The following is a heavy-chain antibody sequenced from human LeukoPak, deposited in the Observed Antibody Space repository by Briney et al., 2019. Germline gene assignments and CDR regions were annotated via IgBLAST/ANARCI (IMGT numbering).Heavy chain of an antibody. CDR3: ARGPWSGSYLPFDY. CDR1: GGTFSSYV. CDR2: IIPILGIP. Sequence: SVKVSCKASGGTFSSYVISWVRQAPGQGLGWMGRIIPILGIPNYAQKLQGRVTITADKSTSTAYMELSSLRSEDTAVYYCARGPWSGSYLPFDYWGQGTLVTISS. V-gene: IGHV1-69*04. J-gene: IGHJ4*02. D-gene: IGHD1-26*01.